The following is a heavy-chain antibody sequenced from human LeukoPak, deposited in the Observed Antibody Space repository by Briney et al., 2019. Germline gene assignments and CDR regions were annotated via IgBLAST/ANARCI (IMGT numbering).Heavy chain of an antibody. CDR2: IIPIFGTA. Sequence: SVKVSCKASGGTFSSYAISWVRQAPGQGLEWMGGIIPIFGTANYAQKFQGRVTITADESTSTAYMELSSLRSEDTAVYYCARVSHCSSTSCSVDGYYYYYGMDVWGKGTTVTVSS. CDR3: ARVSHCSSTSCSVDGYYYYYGMDV. D-gene: IGHD2-2*01. J-gene: IGHJ6*04. V-gene: IGHV1-69*13. CDR1: GGTFSSYA.